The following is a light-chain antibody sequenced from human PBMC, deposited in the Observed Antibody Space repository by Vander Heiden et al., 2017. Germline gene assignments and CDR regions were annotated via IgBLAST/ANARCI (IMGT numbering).Light chain of an antibody. V-gene: IGKV1-39*01. Sequence: DLQMTQSPSSLSASVGDRVTITCRASQPIKSYLHWYQEKPGKAPNLLIYATSNLQSGVPSRFSGSGSGPDFTLTIRSVQPEDFATYFCQQSYSVPWTFGQGTKVEIK. CDR2: ATS. CDR1: QPIKSY. CDR3: QQSYSVPWT. J-gene: IGKJ1*01.